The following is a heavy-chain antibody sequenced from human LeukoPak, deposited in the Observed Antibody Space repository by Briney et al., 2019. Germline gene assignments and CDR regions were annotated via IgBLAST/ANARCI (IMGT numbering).Heavy chain of an antibody. CDR3: AQVSSGLGPLRDY. D-gene: IGHD1-26*01. CDR1: GGSFSGYY. J-gene: IGHJ4*02. V-gene: IGHV4-34*01. Sequence: PSETLSLTCAVYGGSFSGYYWHWIRQPPGKGLEWIGEINHSGGTKYNPSLKSRVTISVDTSKTQFSLKLSPVTAADTAVYYCAQVSSGLGPLRDYWGQGVLVTVSS. CDR2: INHSGGT.